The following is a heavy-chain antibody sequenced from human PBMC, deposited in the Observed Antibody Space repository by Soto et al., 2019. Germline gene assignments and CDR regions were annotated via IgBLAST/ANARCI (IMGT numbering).Heavy chain of an antibody. CDR3: TKDFSHRLQYTYYYAMDV. CDR1: GFTFSNYG. V-gene: IGHV3-30*18. D-gene: IGHD1-1*01. Sequence: PGGSLRLSCAASGFTFSNYGMHWARQAPGKGLEWVAVISDDASNKFYADSVQGRFTISRDNSKNTLYLQMNSLRVEDTAVYYCTKDFSHRLQYTYYYAMDVWGQGTTVTVSS. J-gene: IGHJ6*02. CDR2: ISDDASNK.